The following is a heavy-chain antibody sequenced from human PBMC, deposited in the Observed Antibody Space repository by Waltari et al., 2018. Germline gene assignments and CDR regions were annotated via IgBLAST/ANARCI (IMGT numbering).Heavy chain of an antibody. V-gene: IGHV4-4*02. CDR2: VQRSGRT. CDR3: ARDRGRGIYLDS. D-gene: IGHD2-15*01. CDR1: SDSMTRTNW. Sequence: QLQLQESGPGLVKPSGTLSLTCAVSSDSMTRTNWWSWVRQSPGKGLEWIGQVQRSGRTNYNPSFASRVTVSIDTSTNQFSLKVTSATAADTAVYFCARDRGRGIYLDSWGQGTLVTVSP. J-gene: IGHJ4*02.